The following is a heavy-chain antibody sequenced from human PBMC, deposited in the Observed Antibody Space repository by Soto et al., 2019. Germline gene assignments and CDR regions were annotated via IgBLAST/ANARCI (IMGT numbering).Heavy chain of an antibody. CDR1: GFTFSNNW. J-gene: IGHJ4*02. V-gene: IGHV3-7*05. D-gene: IGHD6-25*01. CDR2: IKSDGSEQ. CDR3: ASGRSAAY. Sequence: GGSLRLSCTASGFTFSNNWMTWVRQPPAKGLEWVANIKSDGSEQYYVDSVKGRFTISRDNTRDSLYLHMNGLRPDDTAVYYCASGRSAAYWGQGTLVTVSS.